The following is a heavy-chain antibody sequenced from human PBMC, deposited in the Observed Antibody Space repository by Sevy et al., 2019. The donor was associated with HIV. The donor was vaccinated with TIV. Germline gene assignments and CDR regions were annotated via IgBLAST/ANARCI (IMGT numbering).Heavy chain of an antibody. CDR2: ISSSGSTI. Sequence: GGSLRLSCAASGFTFSSYEMKWVRQAPGKGLEWVSYISSSGSTIYYADSVKGRFTISSDNAKNSLYLQMNSLRAEDTAVYYCARRGYSYGYDYCGQGTLVTVSS. V-gene: IGHV3-48*03. CDR3: ARRGYSYGYDY. D-gene: IGHD5-18*01. J-gene: IGHJ4*02. CDR1: GFTFSSYE.